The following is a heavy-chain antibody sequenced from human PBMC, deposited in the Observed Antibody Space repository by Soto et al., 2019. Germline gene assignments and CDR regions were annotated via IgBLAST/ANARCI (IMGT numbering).Heavy chain of an antibody. V-gene: IGHV3-53*02. D-gene: IGHD1-26*01. Sequence: EVQLVETGGGLIQPGGSLRLSCAASGFTVSSNYMSWVRQAPGKGLEWVSVIYTGGSTYYADSVKGRFTISRDNSKNTLYLQMNSLRAEDTAEYYCARRTSGSYPYYFDYWGQGTLVTVSS. CDR1: GFTVSSNY. CDR2: IYTGGST. CDR3: ARRTSGSYPYYFDY. J-gene: IGHJ4*02.